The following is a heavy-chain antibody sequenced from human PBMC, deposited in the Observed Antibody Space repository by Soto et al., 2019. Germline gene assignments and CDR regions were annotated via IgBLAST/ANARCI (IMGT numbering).Heavy chain of an antibody. CDR2: ISGSGDIT. J-gene: IGHJ3*01. CDR1: GITFINYA. CDR3: AKSPPPADAFDF. Sequence: EVQLLESGGGLVQPGGSLRLSCAASGITFINYAMSWVRQAPGKGLEWVSTISGSGDITYHADSVKGRFTISRDNSKNTLYLQMNGLGAEDSAVYYCAKSPPPADAFDFWGQGTVVTVSS. V-gene: IGHV3-23*01.